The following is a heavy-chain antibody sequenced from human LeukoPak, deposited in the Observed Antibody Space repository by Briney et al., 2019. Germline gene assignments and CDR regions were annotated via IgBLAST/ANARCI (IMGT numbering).Heavy chain of an antibody. CDR3: ARAAWRFGELLFLYFDY. V-gene: IGHV3-7*01. Sequence: PGGSLRLSCVASGFTFSSSWMSWVRQAPGKGLEWVANIKQDGSEKYYVDSVKGRFTISRDNAKNSLYLQMNSLRAEDTAVYYCARAAWRFGELLFLYFDYWGQGTLVTVSS. CDR1: GFTFSSSW. J-gene: IGHJ4*02. CDR2: IKQDGSEK. D-gene: IGHD3-10*01.